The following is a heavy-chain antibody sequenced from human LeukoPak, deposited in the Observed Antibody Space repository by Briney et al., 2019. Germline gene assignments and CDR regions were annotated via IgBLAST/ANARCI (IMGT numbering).Heavy chain of an antibody. V-gene: IGHV1-3*01. D-gene: IGHD6-6*01. Sequence: ASVKVSCKASGYTFTSYAMHWVRQAPGQRLEWMGWINAGNGNTKYSQKFQGRVTITRDTSASTAYMELSSLRSEDTAVYYCARGRKQLGEIDYWGQGTLVTVSS. CDR1: GYTFTSYA. J-gene: IGHJ4*02. CDR3: ARGRKQLGEIDY. CDR2: INAGNGNT.